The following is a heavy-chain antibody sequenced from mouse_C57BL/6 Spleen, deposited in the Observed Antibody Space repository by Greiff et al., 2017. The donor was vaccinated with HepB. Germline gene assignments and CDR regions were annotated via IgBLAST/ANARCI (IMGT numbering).Heavy chain of an antibody. V-gene: IGHV1-62-2*01. D-gene: IGHD1-1*01. CDR3: ARHEEGYYGSSYGAMDY. CDR2: FYPGSGSI. Sequence: VKLMESGAELVKPGASVKLSCKASGYTFTEYTIHWVKQRSGQGLEWIGWFYPGSGSIKYNEKFKDKATLTADKSSSTVYMELSRLTSEDSAVYFCARHEEGYYGSSYGAMDYWGQGTSVTVSS. CDR1: GYTFTEYT. J-gene: IGHJ4*01.